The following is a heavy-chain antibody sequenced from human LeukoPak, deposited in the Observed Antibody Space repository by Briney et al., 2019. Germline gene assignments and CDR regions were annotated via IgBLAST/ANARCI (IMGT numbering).Heavy chain of an antibody. CDR1: GFTFSSYS. D-gene: IGHD5-12*01. J-gene: IGHJ6*03. Sequence: GGSLRLSCAASGFTFSSYSMNWVRQSPGKGLEWVSSISSSSTYIYYADSVKGRFTISRDNAKNSLSLQMNSLRAEDTAVYYCATASGYDFAYYYMEVWGKGTTVTVSS. V-gene: IGHV3-21*01. CDR3: ATASGYDFAYYYMEV. CDR2: ISSSSTYI.